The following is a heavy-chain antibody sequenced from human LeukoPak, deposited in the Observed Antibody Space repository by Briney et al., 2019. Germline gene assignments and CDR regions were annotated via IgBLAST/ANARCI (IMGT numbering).Heavy chain of an antibody. CDR2: ISYSGST. V-gene: IGHV4-39*01. D-gene: IGHD7-27*01. Sequence: SETLSLTCTVSGGSISSSSYYWGWIRQPPGKGLEWIGSISYSGSTYYNPSLKSRVTISVDTSKNQFSLKLSSVTAADTAVYFSAGASWGFSAFDIWGQGTMVTVSS. J-gene: IGHJ3*02. CDR3: AGASWGFSAFDI. CDR1: GGSISSSSYY.